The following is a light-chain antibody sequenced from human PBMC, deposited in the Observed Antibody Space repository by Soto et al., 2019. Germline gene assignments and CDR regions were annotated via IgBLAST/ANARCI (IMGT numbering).Light chain of an antibody. CDR2: DAS. CDR3: QQLNSYPRT. Sequence: EIVLTQSPGTLSLSPGERATLSCRASQSVSTYLAWYQQKPGQAPRLLIYDASNRATGIPARFSGSGSVTEFTLTISSLQAEYCATYACQQLNSYPRTFGGGTKVDIK. J-gene: IGKJ4*01. V-gene: IGKV3-11*01. CDR1: QSVSTY.